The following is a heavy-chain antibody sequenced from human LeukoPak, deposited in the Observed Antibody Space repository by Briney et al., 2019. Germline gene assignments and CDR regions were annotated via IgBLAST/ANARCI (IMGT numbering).Heavy chain of an antibody. CDR3: ARSIRFMNAFDI. J-gene: IGHJ3*02. CDR2: IYYSGST. D-gene: IGHD3-16*01. V-gene: IGHV4-59*01. Sequence: SETLSLTCTVSGGSISSYYWSWIRQPPGKGLEXIGYIYYSGSTNYNPSLKSRVTISVDTSKNQFSLKLSSVTAADTAVYYCARSIRFMNAFDIWGQGTMVTVSS. CDR1: GGSISSYY.